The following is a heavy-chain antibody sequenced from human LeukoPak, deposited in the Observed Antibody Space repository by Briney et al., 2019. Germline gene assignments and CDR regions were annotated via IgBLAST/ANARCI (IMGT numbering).Heavy chain of an antibody. V-gene: IGHV3-74*01. D-gene: IGHD3-3*01. CDR3: ARVSPDYDFWSGYYINAFDI. J-gene: IGHJ3*02. CDR2: INTDGSST. CDR1: GFTFSSYW. Sequence: GGSLRLSCAASGFTFSSYWMHWVRQAPGKGLVWVSRINTDGSSTSYADSVKGRFTISRDNAKNALYLQMNSLRAEDTAVYYCARVSPDYDFWSGYYINAFDIWGQGTMVTVSS.